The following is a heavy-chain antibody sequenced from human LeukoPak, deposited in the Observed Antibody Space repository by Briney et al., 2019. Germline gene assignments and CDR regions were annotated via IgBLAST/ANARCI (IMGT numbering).Heavy chain of an antibody. D-gene: IGHD3-22*01. J-gene: IGHJ3*02. CDR2: ISFDGGNT. CDR1: RFTFSSYG. Sequence: GGSLRLSCAASRFTFSSYGMHWVRQAPGKGLEWVAFISFDGGNTLYPDSVKGRFTISRDNYRNTLDLQMNRLRPEDTAVYYCARDGDADYYDSSGYALDMWGQGTKVTVSS. V-gene: IGHV3-30-3*01. CDR3: ARDGDADYYDSSGYALDM.